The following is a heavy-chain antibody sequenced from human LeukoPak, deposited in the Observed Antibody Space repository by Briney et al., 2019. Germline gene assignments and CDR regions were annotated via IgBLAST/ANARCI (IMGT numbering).Heavy chain of an antibody. J-gene: IGHJ4*02. CDR2: INHSGST. D-gene: IGHD5-24*01. V-gene: IGHV4-34*01. CDR3: ATRTGIRWLQGVVDY. Sequence: SETLSLTCAVYGGSFSGYYRSWIRQPPGKGLEWIGEINHSGSTNYNPSLKSRVTISVDTSKNQFSLKLSSVTAADTAVYYCATRTGIRWLQGVVDYWGQGTLVTVSS. CDR1: GGSFSGYY.